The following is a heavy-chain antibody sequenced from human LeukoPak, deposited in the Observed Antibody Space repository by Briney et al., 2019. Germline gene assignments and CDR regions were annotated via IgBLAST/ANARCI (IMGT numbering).Heavy chain of an antibody. CDR1: GFTFSSYS. CDR3: ARDHEGGWPAPSGY. D-gene: IGHD6-19*01. Sequence: GGSLRLSCAASGFTFSSYSMNWVRQAPGKGLEWVSSISSSSSYIYYADSVKGRFTISRDNAKNSLYLQMNSLRAEDTAVYYCARDHEGGWPAPSGYWGQGTLVTVSS. CDR2: ISSSSSYI. V-gene: IGHV3-21*01. J-gene: IGHJ4*02.